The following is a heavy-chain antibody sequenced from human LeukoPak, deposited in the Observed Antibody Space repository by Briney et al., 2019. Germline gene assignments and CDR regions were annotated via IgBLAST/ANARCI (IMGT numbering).Heavy chain of an antibody. CDR1: GFIFRNYA. CDR3: AKNGRDDHDKYFFDF. Sequence: GGSLRLSCAGSGFIFRNYAMSWVRQAPGMGLEWVSGISGSGVGTNYADSVKGRFTISRDNSKNTLYLQMNSLRAEDTAVYYCAKNGRDDHDKYFFDFWGQGTQVTVSS. V-gene: IGHV3-23*01. CDR2: ISGSGVGT. J-gene: IGHJ4*02. D-gene: IGHD3-9*01.